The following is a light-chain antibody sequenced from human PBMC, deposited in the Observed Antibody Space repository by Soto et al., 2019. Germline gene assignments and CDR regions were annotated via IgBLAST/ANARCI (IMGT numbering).Light chain of an antibody. J-gene: IGLJ1*01. V-gene: IGLV2-8*01. CDR1: SSDVGDYNY. CDR3: NSYRSGSTYV. CDR2: EVT. Sequence: QSALTQPPSASGSPGQSVTISCTGTSSDVGDYNYVSWYQQHPGKAPKLLIFEVTKRPSGVPDRFSGSKSGNTASLTVSGLQADDEADYYCNSYRSGSTYVFGTGTKVTVL.